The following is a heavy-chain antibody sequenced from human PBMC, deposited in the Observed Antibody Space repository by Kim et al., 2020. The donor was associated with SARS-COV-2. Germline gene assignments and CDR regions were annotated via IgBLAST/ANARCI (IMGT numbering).Heavy chain of an antibody. D-gene: IGHD6-19*01. CDR3: VKVAEIQYSSGWYYFDY. Sequence: GGSLRLSCSASGFTFSSYAMHWVRQAPGKGLEYVSAISSNGGSTYYADSVKGRFTISRDNSKNTLYLQMSSLRAEDTAVYYCVKVAEIQYSSGWYYFDYWGQGTLVTVSS. CDR2: ISSNGGST. CDR1: GFTFSSYA. V-gene: IGHV3-64D*09. J-gene: IGHJ4*02.